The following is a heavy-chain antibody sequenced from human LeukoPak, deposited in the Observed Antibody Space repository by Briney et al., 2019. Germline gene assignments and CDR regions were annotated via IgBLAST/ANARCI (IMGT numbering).Heavy chain of an antibody. CDR2: INSGSSSI. Sequence: GGSLRLSCAASGFTFRTYSMNWVRQAPGKGLEWISYINSGSSSIYYGDSVKGRFTISRDNAKNSVYLQMNSLGDEDTAVYYCARIGSSGDFDYWGQGTLVTVSS. CDR1: GFTFRTYS. J-gene: IGHJ4*02. CDR3: ARIGSSGDFDY. D-gene: IGHD6-19*01. V-gene: IGHV3-48*02.